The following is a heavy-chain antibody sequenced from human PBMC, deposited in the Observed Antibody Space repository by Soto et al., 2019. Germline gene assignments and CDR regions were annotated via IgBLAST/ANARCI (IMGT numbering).Heavy chain of an antibody. CDR2: ISGSGVGT. CDR3: AKDLYGDYGGLDY. V-gene: IGHV3-23*01. Sequence: EVQLLESGGGLVQPGGSLRLSCAASGFIFSTYAMSWVRQAPGKGLEWVSGISGSGVGTYYADSVKGRFTISRDNSKNTLYLQMNSLRDEDTAVYYCAKDLYGDYGGLDYWGQGTLVTVSS. J-gene: IGHJ4*02. D-gene: IGHD4-17*01. CDR1: GFIFSTYA.